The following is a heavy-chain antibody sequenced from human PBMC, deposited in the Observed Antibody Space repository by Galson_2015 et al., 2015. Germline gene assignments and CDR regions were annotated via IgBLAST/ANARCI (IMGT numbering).Heavy chain of an antibody. D-gene: IGHD2-2*01. Sequence: SLRLSCAASGFTVSSNYMSWVRQAPGKGLEWVSVIYSGGSTYYADSVKGRFTISRDNSKNTLYLQMNSLRAEDTAVYYCAIYCSSTSCRPGAFDIWGQGTMVTVSS. V-gene: IGHV3-53*01. CDR1: GFTVSSNY. J-gene: IGHJ3*02. CDR2: IYSGGST. CDR3: AIYCSSTSCRPGAFDI.